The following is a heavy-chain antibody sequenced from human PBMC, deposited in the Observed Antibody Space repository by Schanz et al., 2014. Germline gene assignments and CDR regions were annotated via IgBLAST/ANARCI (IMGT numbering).Heavy chain of an antibody. J-gene: IGHJ6*02. V-gene: IGHV1-69*02. CDR1: RDTFSKYN. D-gene: IGHD6-19*01. CDR3: TRLRRADPNGFDV. CDR2: IMPLRGIG. Sequence: QVQLVQSGPEVKKPGSSVKVSCQAFRDTFSKYNIMWVRQVPGQGLEWLGRIMPLRGIGNNAWKFQDRLTITADKSMSIAYTELSSLGTEDTAVYYCTRLRRADPNGFDVWGQGTTVTVS.